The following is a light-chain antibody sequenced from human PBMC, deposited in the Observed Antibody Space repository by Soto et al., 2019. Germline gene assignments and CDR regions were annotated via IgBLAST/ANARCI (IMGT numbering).Light chain of an antibody. CDR3: QQYAASPRT. Sequence: EVVLTKSPGTLSFSPRERATLSCRASQSVSNNYLAWYQHKPGQAPPHLIYGASNKAPGIPDRFSGSGSGPDFTVTISRLEPEDFAVYYCQQYAASPRTFGQGTLVEVK. CDR1: QSVSNNY. J-gene: IGKJ1*01. CDR2: GAS. V-gene: IGKV3-20*01.